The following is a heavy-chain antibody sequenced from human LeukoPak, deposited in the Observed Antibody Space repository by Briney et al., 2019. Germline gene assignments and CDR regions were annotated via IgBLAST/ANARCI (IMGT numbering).Heavy chain of an antibody. CDR2: IYDSGNK. V-gene: IGHV4-4*02. J-gene: IGHJ5*02. CDR1: GFTFSSSSL. D-gene: IGHD3-3*01. CDR3: ARVGITIFGGVTNVFDP. Sequence: AETLSLTCAVSGFTFSSSSLWWVVRDPRGKRVGWTGVIYDSGNKYYDASLKGRFTISIDNSKNQFYLQLSSVTAADTAVYYCARVGITIFGGVTNVFDPWPQGTRVTVSS.